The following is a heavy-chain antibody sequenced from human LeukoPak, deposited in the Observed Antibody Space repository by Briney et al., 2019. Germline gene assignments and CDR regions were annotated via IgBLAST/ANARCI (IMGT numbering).Heavy chain of an antibody. D-gene: IGHD3-10*01. CDR3: ARDHWYGSGQYYFDY. CDR1: GFTFSSNI. V-gene: IGHV3-64*01. CDR2: IASDGSST. Sequence: GGSLRLSCTASGFTFSSNIMHWVRQAPGKGLEYAASIASDGSSTFYTNSVKGRFTISRDNSKNTLYLQMGSLKTEDVAVYYCARDHWYGSGQYYFDYWGQGTLVTVSS. J-gene: IGHJ4*02.